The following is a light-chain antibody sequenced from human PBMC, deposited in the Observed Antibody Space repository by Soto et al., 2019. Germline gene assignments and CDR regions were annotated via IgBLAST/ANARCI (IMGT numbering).Light chain of an antibody. CDR2: ELI. CDR3: SSITSSSTGV. Sequence: QSALTLPPSVSGSPGQSVTISCTGTSSDIGRHNHVSWYQQPPGTAPKLMIYELINRPSGVPGRFSGSKSGNTASLTISGLQAEDEADYYFSSITSSSTGVFGGGTKLTVL. CDR1: SSDIGRHNH. V-gene: IGLV2-18*02. J-gene: IGLJ3*02.